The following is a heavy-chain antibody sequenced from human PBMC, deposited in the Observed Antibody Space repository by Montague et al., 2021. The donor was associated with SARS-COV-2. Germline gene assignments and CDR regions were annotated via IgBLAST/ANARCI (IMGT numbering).Heavy chain of an antibody. J-gene: IGHJ6*03. CDR1: GGSFSGWY. D-gene: IGHD4-23*01. CDR2: INRRGNT. CDR3: ARGGGNILTNYYYYYYLDV. V-gene: IGHV4-34*01. Sequence: SETLSLTCAVYGGSFSGWYWSWVRQPPGKGLEWIGEINRRGNTIYNPSLKSRVTISEDTSKSQFSLKLSSVTAADTAAYYCARGGGNILTNYYYYYYLDVWGTGTTVTVSS.